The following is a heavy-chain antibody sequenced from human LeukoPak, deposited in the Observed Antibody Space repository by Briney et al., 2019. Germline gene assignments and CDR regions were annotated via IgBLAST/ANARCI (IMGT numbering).Heavy chain of an antibody. V-gene: IGHV3-74*01. CDR3: ARVIYSGWEGELSD. D-gene: IGHD6-19*01. J-gene: IGHJ4*02. CDR2: INSDGSTT. CDR1: GFTFSGYW. Sequence: GGSLRLSCAASGFTFSGYWMLWVRQAPGKGLVWVSRINSDGSTTSYADSVMGRFTISRDNAKNTLYLQMNSLRAEDTAVYYCARVIYSGWEGELSDWGQGTLVTVSS.